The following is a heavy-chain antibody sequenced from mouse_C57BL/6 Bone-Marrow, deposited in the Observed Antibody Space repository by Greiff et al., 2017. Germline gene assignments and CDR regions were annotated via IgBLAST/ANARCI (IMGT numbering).Heavy chain of an antibody. D-gene: IGHD2-3*01. CDR1: GFTFSSYG. V-gene: IGHV5-6*02. J-gene: IGHJ2*01. Sequence: EVNLVESGGDLVKPGGSLKLSCAASGFTFSSYGLSWVRQTPDKRLERVATISSGGSYTYYPDRVKGRFTISSDNAKNTLYLQMSSLKSEDTAMYYCARRFYDGYYDYFDYWGQGTTLPVSS. CDR3: ARRFYDGYYDYFDY. CDR2: ISSGGSYT.